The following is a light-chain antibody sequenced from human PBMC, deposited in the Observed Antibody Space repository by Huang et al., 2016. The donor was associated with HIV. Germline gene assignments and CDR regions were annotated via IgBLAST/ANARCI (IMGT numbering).Light chain of an antibody. Sequence: EVVMTQSPVILSVFPGQRVTVSCRASQSASTTIAWYQQKPGQPPRLLIFGASTRATGIPARFSGSGSGTEFTLTISSLQSEDFAVYYCQQYNDWPVTFGPGTKLDMK. CDR3: QQYNDWPVT. V-gene: IGKV3-15*01. CDR1: QSASTT. J-gene: IGKJ3*01. CDR2: GAS.